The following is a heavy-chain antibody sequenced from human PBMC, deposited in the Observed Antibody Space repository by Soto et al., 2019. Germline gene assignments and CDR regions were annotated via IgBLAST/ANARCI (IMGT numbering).Heavy chain of an antibody. CDR3: ATRRVTSFDY. J-gene: IGHJ4*02. V-gene: IGHV4-34*01. Sequence: QVQLQQWGAGLLKPSETLSLTCAVYGGSFRGYYWSWIRQPPGKGLEWIGEINHSGSTNYNPSLKSRVTISVDTSKNQFSLKLSSVTAADTAVYYCATRRVTSFDYWGQGTLVTVSS. D-gene: IGHD4-17*01. CDR1: GGSFRGYY. CDR2: INHSGST.